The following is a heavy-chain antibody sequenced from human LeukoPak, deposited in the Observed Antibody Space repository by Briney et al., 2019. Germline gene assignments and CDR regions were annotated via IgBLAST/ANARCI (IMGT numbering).Heavy chain of an antibody. J-gene: IGHJ4*02. V-gene: IGHV4-59*01. D-gene: IGHD2-2*01. CDR2: VFYSGST. CDR3: AIGHSSSRDDVGYIDY. Sequence: SETLSLTCTVPSHSIRSYYRSWIRQPPGEGPEWIGYVFYSGSTSYNPSLKSRVTMSIDTSKNQFSLKLTSVTAADTAVYYCAIGHSSSRDDVGYIDYWGQGSLVTVSS. CDR1: SHSIRSYY.